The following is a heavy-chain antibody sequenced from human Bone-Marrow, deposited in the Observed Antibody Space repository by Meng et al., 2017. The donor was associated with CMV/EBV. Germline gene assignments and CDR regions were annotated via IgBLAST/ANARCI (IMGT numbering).Heavy chain of an antibody. V-gene: IGHV1-69*10. J-gene: IGHJ4*02. Sequence: SVKVSCKASGGTFSSYAISWVRQAPGQGLEWMGGIIPILGIANYAQKFQGRVTITADKSTSTAYMELSSLRSEDTAVYYCAREHPVTEQIDYWGQGTLVTVSS. CDR3: AREHPVTEQIDY. D-gene: IGHD4-17*01. CDR2: IIPILGIA. CDR1: GGTFSSYA.